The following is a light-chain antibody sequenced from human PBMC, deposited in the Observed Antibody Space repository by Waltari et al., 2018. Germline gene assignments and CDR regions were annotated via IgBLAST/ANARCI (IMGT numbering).Light chain of an antibody. CDR2: GAS. CDR3: QQYNNWPLLT. CDR1: QSVSSN. J-gene: IGKJ4*01. Sequence: EIVMTQSPATLSVSPGERAPLPCRASQSVSSNLAWYQQKPGQAPRLLIYGASTRATGSPARFIGSGSGTEFTLTISSLQSEDFAVYYCQQYNNWPLLTFGGGTKVEIK. V-gene: IGKV3-15*01.